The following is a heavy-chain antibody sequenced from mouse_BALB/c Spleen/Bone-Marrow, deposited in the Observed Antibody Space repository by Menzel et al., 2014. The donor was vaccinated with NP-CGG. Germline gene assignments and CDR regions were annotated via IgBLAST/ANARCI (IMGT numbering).Heavy chain of an antibody. CDR2: ISDGGSCT. Sequence: DVMLVESGGGLVKPGGSLNLSCAASGFTFSDYYMYWVRQTPEKRLEWVATISDGGSCTYYPDSVKGRFTISRDNAKNNLYLQMSSLKSEDTAMYYCARDYDYAMDYWGQGTSVTVSS. J-gene: IGHJ4*01. CDR3: ARDYDYAMDY. CDR1: GFTFSDYY. D-gene: IGHD2-12*01. V-gene: IGHV5-4*02.